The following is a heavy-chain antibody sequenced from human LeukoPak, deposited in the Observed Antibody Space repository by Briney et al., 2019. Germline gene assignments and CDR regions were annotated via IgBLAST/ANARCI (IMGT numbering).Heavy chain of an antibody. CDR1: GYTFTKNW. V-gene: IGHV5-51*01. Sequence: GESLKISCKGSGYTFTKNWIAWVRQMPGKGLEWMGIIYPGDSDTRYSPSFQGQVTISADKSISTAYMELSRLRSDDTAVYYCARASSMVRGGGSSFDYWGQGTLVTVSS. CDR3: ARASSMVRGGGSSFDY. D-gene: IGHD3-10*01. J-gene: IGHJ4*02. CDR2: IYPGDSDT.